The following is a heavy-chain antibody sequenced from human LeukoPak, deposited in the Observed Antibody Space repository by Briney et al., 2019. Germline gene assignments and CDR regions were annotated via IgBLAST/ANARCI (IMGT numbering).Heavy chain of an antibody. CDR2: IIPIFGTA. V-gene: IGHV1-69*05. J-gene: IGHJ3*02. D-gene: IGHD3-3*01. CDR1: GGTFSSYA. CDR3: ARANYDFWSGYYIGNAFDI. Sequence: SVKVSCKASGGTFSSYAISWVRQAPGQGLEWMGRIIPIFGTANYAQKFQGRVTITTDESTSTAYMELSSLRSEDTAVHYCARANYDFWSGYYIGNAFDIWGQGTMVTVSS.